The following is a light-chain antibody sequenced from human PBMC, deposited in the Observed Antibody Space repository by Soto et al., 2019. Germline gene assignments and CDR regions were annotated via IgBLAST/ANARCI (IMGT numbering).Light chain of an antibody. Sequence: EIVMTQSPATLSVSPGERATLSCRASQSVSNNLAWYQQKPGQAPRLLIYFASTSATGTPARFSGSGSGTEFTLTISSLQSEDFAVYYCQQYNKSPLTFGGGTKVEIK. CDR3: QQYNKSPLT. J-gene: IGKJ4*01. CDR2: FAS. V-gene: IGKV3-15*01. CDR1: QSVSNN.